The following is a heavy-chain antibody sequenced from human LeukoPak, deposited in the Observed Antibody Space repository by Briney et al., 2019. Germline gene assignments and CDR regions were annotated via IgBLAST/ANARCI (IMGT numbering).Heavy chain of an antibody. V-gene: IGHV3-23*01. CDR3: AKAAAVVVVGAEGYFDY. CDR1: GFTFSSYA. Sequence: GGSLRLSCAASGFTFSSYAMGWVRQAPGKGLEWVSAISGSGGSTSYADSVKGRFTISRDNSKNTLYLQMNSLRAEDTAVYYCAKAAAVVVVGAEGYFDYWGQGTLVTVSS. D-gene: IGHD2-15*01. CDR2: ISGSGGST. J-gene: IGHJ4*02.